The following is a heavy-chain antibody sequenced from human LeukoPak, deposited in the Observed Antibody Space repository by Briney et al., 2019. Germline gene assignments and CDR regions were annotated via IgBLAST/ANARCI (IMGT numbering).Heavy chain of an antibody. D-gene: IGHD6-6*01. V-gene: IGHV3-74*01. CDR3: ARARIAASNWFDP. CDR2: INGDGSST. Sequence: GGSLRLSCAASGFIFSNYWMHWIRQAPGKGLVWVSRINGDGSSTSYADSVKGRFTISRDNAKNTLYLQMNSLRAEDTAVYYCARARIAASNWFDPWGQGTLVTVSS. CDR1: GFIFSNYW. J-gene: IGHJ5*02.